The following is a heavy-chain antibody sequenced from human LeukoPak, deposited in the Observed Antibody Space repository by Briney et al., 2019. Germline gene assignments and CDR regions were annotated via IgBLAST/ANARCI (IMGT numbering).Heavy chain of an antibody. D-gene: IGHD4-17*01. CDR2: FYDSGHT. CDR1: GGSIRSYY. V-gene: IGHV4-59*08. CDR3: ARHPLTDYGDYVY. J-gene: IGHJ4*02. Sequence: SETLSLTCTVSGGSIRSYYWSWIRQPPGKGLEWIGYFYDSGHTNYNPSLKSRVTISVDTSKNQFSLKLSSVTAADTAVYYCARHPLTDYGDYVYWGQGTLVTVSS.